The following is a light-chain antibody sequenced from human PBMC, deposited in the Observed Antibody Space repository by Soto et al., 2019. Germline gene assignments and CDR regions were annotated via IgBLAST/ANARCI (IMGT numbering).Light chain of an antibody. J-gene: IGKJ4*01. V-gene: IGKV1-9*01. CDR1: QGINSY. CDR3: QQLNSYPFT. Sequence: IQLTQSPSSLSASVGDRVTITCRASQGINSYFTWYQQKPGKAPKLLIYAASTLQSGVPSRFSGSGSGTDFTLTISSLQPEDFATYHCQQLNSYPFTFGGGTKVEIK. CDR2: AAS.